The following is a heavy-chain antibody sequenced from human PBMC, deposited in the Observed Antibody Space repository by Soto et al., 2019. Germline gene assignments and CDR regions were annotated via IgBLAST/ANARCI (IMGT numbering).Heavy chain of an antibody. CDR2: TYYSGST. CDR1: GGSISSGGYY. CDR3: ASSYSGYDAFDY. J-gene: IGHJ4*02. Sequence: TCTVSGGSISSGGYYWSWIRQHPGKGLEWIGYTYYSGSTYYNPSLKSRVTISVDTSKNQFSLKLSSVTAADTAVYYCASSYSGYDAFDYWGQGTLVTVSS. D-gene: IGHD5-12*01. V-gene: IGHV4-31*03.